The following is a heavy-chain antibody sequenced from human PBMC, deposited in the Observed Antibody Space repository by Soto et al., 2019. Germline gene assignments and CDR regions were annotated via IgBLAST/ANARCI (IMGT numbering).Heavy chain of an antibody. J-gene: IGHJ4*02. CDR3: TTSHAGELNN. CDR1: GGSISSSSW. D-gene: IGHD1-7*01. CDR2: IFESGAT. V-gene: IGHV4-4*02. Sequence: SETRSRTCAVSGGSISSSSWWTLVRQSPGKGLEWIGEIFESGATNYNPSLKSRLTMSVDKSKNQFSLNLSSLTAADTAVYFCTTSHAGELNNWGQGTLVTVSS.